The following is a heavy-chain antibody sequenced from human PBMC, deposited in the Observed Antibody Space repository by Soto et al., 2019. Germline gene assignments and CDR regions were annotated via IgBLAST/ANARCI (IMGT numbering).Heavy chain of an antibody. CDR2: IIPIFGTA. Sequence: GASVKVSCKASGGTFSSYAISWVRQAPGQGLEWMGGIIPIFGTANYAQKFQGRVTITADESTSTAYMELSSLRSENTAVYYCARGRPAIAALYYYGMDVWGQGTTVTVS. CDR3: ARGRPAIAALYYYGMDV. V-gene: IGHV1-69*13. D-gene: IGHD6-6*01. CDR1: GGTFSSYA. J-gene: IGHJ6*02.